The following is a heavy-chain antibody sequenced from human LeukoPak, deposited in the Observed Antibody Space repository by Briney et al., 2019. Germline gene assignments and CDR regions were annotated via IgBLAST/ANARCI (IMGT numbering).Heavy chain of an antibody. V-gene: IGHV3-13*04. CDR2: IGTAGDT. CDR1: GFTFSSYD. J-gene: IGHJ3*02. D-gene: IGHD2-8*02. CDR3: ARLGFTEDAFDI. Sequence: PGGSLRLSCAASGFTFSSYDMHRVRQATGKGLEWVSAIGTAGDTYYPGSVKGRFTISRENAKNSLYLQMNSLRAGDTAVYYYARLGFTEDAFDIWGQGTMVTVSS.